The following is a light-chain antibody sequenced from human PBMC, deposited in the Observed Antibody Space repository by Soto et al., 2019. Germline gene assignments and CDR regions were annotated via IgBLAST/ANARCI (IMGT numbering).Light chain of an antibody. Sequence: QSVLTQPASVSGSPGQSITIACTATSSNIGGYNFVSWYQQHPGKAPKLLIYDVGNRPSGVSNRFSGSKSGNTASLTISGLQAEDEAHYYCNSYRTVSTYVFGTGTKLTVL. CDR3: NSYRTVSTYV. CDR1: SSNIGGYNF. J-gene: IGLJ1*01. V-gene: IGLV2-14*01. CDR2: DVG.